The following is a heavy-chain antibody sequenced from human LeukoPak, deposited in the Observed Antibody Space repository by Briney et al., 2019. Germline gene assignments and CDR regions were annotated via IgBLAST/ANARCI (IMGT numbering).Heavy chain of an antibody. CDR3: ARVSLRIVVVPAATAPFGY. V-gene: IGHV1-2*02. J-gene: IGHJ4*02. D-gene: IGHD2-2*01. CDR1: GYTFTGYY. Sequence: ASVKVSCKASGYTFTGYYMHWVRQAPGQGLEWMGWINPNSDGTNYAQKFQGRVTMTRDTSISTAYMELSRLRSDDTAVYYCARVSLRIVVVPAATAPFGYWGQGTLVTVSS. CDR2: INPNSDGT.